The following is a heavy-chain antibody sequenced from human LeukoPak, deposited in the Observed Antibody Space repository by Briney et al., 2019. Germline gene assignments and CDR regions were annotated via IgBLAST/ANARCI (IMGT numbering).Heavy chain of an antibody. CDR1: GGSISSYY. J-gene: IGHJ4*02. CDR3: ARQRFLEWYFDY. CDR2: IHYIGST. D-gene: IGHD3-3*01. V-gene: IGHV4-59*08. Sequence: SETLSLTCTVSGGSISSYYWSWIRQPPGKGLEWIGYIHYIGSTNYNPSLKSRVTISVDTSKNQFSLKLSSVTAADTAVYYCARQRFLEWYFDYWGQGTLVTVSS.